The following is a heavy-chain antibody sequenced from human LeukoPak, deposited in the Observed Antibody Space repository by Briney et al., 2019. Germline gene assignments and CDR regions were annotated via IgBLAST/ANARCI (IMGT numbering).Heavy chain of an antibody. CDR2: IYSSGST. J-gene: IGHJ5*02. Sequence: SETLSLTCTVSGGSMSNYYWSWIRQFPGKGLEWIGYIYSSGSTNYNPSLKSRVTISIDTTKNQFSLKLTSVTAADTAVYHCARHHRYYDTFDPWGQGTLVTVSS. D-gene: IGHD3-9*01. CDR1: GGSMSNYY. CDR3: ARHHRYYDTFDP. V-gene: IGHV4-59*13.